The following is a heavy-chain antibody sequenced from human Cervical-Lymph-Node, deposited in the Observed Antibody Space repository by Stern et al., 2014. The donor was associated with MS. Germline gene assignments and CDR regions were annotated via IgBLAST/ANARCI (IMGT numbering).Heavy chain of an antibody. V-gene: IGHV1-69*06. CDR1: GGTFTSFS. Sequence: VQLGESGAEVKKPGSSVKVSCKASGGTFTSFSINWVRQVPGQSLEWMGGIIPIFDTPNFAQKFQGRVTITADSSTSTVYMALNSLRSDDTAVYYCVLPSTVTTAAFDVWGRGTMVTVSS. D-gene: IGHD4-17*01. CDR2: IIPIFDTP. CDR3: VLPSTVTTAAFDV. J-gene: IGHJ3*01.